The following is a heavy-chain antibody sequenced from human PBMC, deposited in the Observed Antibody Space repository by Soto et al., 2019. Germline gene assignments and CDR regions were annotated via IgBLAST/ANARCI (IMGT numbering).Heavy chain of an antibody. CDR2: IRSKTDGGTT. CDR3: TTTRPGTNVFDN. J-gene: IGHJ3*02. V-gene: IGHV3-15*01. D-gene: IGHD6-13*01. CDR1: GFTFSNYN. Sequence: GGSLRLSCVASGFTFSNYNMNWVRQAPGKGLEYIGRIRSKTDGGTTEYAAPVEGRFTISRDDSKNTLYLQMGGLKTEDTAVYYCTTTRPGTNVFDNWGQGTLVTVSS.